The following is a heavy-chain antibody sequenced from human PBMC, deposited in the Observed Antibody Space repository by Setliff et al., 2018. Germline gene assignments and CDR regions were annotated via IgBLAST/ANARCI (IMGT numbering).Heavy chain of an antibody. CDR1: GGSVSNSGFF. Sequence: PSETLSLTCTVSGGSVSNSGFFWGWLRQAPGKGLEWIGNIYDSGSSNYNASLKSRLIITRDTSKNQISLKLTSVTAADTAVYYCGRGFSRIKGWGNWFDPWGQGILVTVSS. D-gene: IGHD2-15*01. J-gene: IGHJ5*02. V-gene: IGHV4-39*01. CDR3: GRGFSRIKGWGNWFDP. CDR2: IYDSGSS.